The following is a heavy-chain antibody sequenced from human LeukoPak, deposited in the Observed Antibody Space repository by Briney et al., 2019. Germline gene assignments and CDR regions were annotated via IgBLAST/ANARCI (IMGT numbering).Heavy chain of an antibody. CDR1: GYTFTSYD. CDR2: MNPNSGST. V-gene: IGHV1-8*01. D-gene: IGHD2-2*01. CDR3: ARGAYQLLWRYYYYYMDV. Sequence: ASVKVSCKASGYTFTSYDINWVRQATGQGLEWMGWMNPNSGSTGYAQKFQGRVTMTRNTSISTAYMELSSLRSEDTAVYYCARGAYQLLWRYYYYYMDVWGKGTTVTVSS. J-gene: IGHJ6*03.